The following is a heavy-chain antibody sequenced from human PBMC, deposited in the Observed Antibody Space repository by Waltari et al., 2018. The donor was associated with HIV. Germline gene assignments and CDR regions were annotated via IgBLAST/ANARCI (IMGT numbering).Heavy chain of an antibody. CDR3: ASHPPYRNHADYYFDN. CDR2: IYHSGTT. D-gene: IGHD4-4*01. Sequence: QVQLQESGPGLVKPSQTLSLTCTVTGAPISVGDNYWSWIRQAPGKGLEWIGYIYHSGTTDFNPSLKSRVSMSVDTFKNQVSLRLNSVTAADTAVYYCASHPPYRNHADYYFDNWGQGTQVTVSS. V-gene: IGHV4-30-4*01. CDR1: GAPISVGDNY. J-gene: IGHJ4*02.